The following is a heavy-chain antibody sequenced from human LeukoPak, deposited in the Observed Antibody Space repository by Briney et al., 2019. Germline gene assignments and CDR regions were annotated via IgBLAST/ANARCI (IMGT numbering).Heavy chain of an antibody. V-gene: IGHV1-18*04. CDR2: ISAYNGNT. D-gene: IGHD3-10*01. CDR3: ARGHHFSDLYYYGSGSYYTRFDY. Sequence: GASVKVSCKASGYTFTGYCMHWVRQAPGQGLEWMGWISAYNGNTNYAQKVQGRVTMTTDTSTSTAYMELRSLRSDDTAVYYCARGHHFSDLYYYGSGSYYTRFDYWGQGTLVTVSS. J-gene: IGHJ4*02. CDR1: GYTFTGYC.